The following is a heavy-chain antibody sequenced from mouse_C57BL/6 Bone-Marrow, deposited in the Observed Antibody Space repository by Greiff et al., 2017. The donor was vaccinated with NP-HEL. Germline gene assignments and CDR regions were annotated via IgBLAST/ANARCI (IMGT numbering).Heavy chain of an antibody. CDR3: ASYYGYDGRYYFDY. J-gene: IGHJ2*01. Sequence: VQLQQPGAELVRPGTSVKLSCKASGYTFTSYWMHWVKQRPGQGLEWIGVIDPSDSYTNYNQKFKGKATLTVDTSSSTAYMQLSSLTSEDSAVYYCASYYGYDGRYYFDYWGQGTTLTVSS. CDR2: IDPSDSYT. D-gene: IGHD2-2*01. CDR1: GYTFTSYW. V-gene: IGHV1-59*01.